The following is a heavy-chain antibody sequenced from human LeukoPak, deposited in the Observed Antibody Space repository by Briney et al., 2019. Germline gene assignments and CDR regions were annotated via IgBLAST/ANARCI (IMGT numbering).Heavy chain of an antibody. CDR1: GYSISSGYY. V-gene: IGHV4-61*02. D-gene: IGHD5-18*01. CDR2: IYTSGST. J-gene: IGHJ4*02. Sequence: SETLSLTCTVSGYSISSGYYWTWIRQPAGKGLEWIGRIYTSGSTNYNPSLKSRVTISVDTSKNQFSLKLSSVTAADTAVYYCATLGYSYGTGYWGQGTLVTVSS. CDR3: ATLGYSYGTGY.